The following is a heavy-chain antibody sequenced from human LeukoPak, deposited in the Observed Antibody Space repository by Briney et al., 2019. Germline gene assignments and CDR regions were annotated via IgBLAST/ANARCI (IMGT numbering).Heavy chain of an antibody. V-gene: IGHV4-34*01. J-gene: IGHJ5*02. CDR3: ARGLSIDGSRYNWFDP. D-gene: IGHD3-10*01. CDR2: INHGGGT. Sequence: PSETLSLTCAVYGGSFSGYYWSWIRQPPGKGLEWIGEINHGGGTNYNPSLKNRLTISVVTSKNQVSLNLSSVTAADTAVYYCARGLSIDGSRYNWFDPWGQGTLATVSS. CDR1: GGSFSGYY.